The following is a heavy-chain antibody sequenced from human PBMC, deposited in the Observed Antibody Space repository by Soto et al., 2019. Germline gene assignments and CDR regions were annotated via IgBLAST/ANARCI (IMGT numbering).Heavy chain of an antibody. D-gene: IGHD1-7*01. J-gene: IGHJ4*02. Sequence: ETLSLTCAVSGGSISSSNWWSWVRQPPGKGLEWVSAISGSGGSTYYADSVKGRFTISRDNSKNTLYLQMNSLRAEDTAVYYCAKGRLNWNLRWGQGTLV. V-gene: IGHV3-23*01. CDR3: AKGRLNWNLR. CDR2: ISGSGGST. CDR1: GGSISSSN.